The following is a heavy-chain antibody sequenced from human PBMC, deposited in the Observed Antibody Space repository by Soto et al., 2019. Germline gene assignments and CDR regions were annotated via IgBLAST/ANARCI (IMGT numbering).Heavy chain of an antibody. D-gene: IGHD1-26*01. J-gene: IGHJ3*02. CDR1: GYSISNAYY. CDR3: ARGENDAFDI. V-gene: IGHV4-38-2*01. Sequence: NPSETLSLTCAVSGYSISNAYYWAWIRQPPGKGLEWIASVYRSGNTYYNPSLKSRVTISVDTSKNHFSLKLISVTATDTAVYYCARGENDAFDIWGQGTMVTVSS. CDR2: VYRSGNT.